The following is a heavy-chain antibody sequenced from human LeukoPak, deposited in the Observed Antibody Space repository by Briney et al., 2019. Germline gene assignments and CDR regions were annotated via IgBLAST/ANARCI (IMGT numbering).Heavy chain of an antibody. D-gene: IGHD3-16*01. V-gene: IGHV3-21*01. J-gene: IGHJ4*02. CDR1: GFIFKTYT. CDR3: AREGNDYYYDQ. Sequence: GGSLRLSCAASGFIFKTYTMTWVRQAPGKGLEWVSSITGDCKYITYADAVKGRFTNSRDNAKNSLYLQVASLRGDDTATYYCAREGNDYYYDQWGQGTLVTVSP. CDR2: ITGDCKYI.